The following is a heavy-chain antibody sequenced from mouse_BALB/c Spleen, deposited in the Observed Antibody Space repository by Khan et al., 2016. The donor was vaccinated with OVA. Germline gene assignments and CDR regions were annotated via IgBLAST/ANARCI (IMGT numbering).Heavy chain of an antibody. CDR2: ISYSDTT. D-gene: IGHD4-1*01. Sequence: EVQLQESGPGLVKPSQSLSLTCTVTGYSITSDYAWNWIRQFPGNKLEWMGYISYSDTTTYNPSLKSRISITRDTSKNKVFLHLNSVTTEDTATYYCASELGRYYAMDYWGQGTSVTVSS. CDR3: ASELGRYYAMDY. J-gene: IGHJ4*01. V-gene: IGHV3-2*02. CDR1: GYSITSDYA.